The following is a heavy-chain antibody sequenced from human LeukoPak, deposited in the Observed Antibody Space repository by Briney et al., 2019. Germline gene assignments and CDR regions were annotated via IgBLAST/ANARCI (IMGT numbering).Heavy chain of an antibody. Sequence: VGSLRLSCAASGFTFSSYGMHWVRQAPGKGLEWVAVISYDGSNKYYADSVKGRFTISRDDAKNSLYLQLNSLRDEDTAVYYCARSHFIDSIDYRYRDFDYWGQGTLVTVSS. CDR1: GFTFSSYG. V-gene: IGHV3-30*03. CDR2: ISYDGSNK. D-gene: IGHD3-22*01. CDR3: ARSHFIDSIDYRYRDFDY. J-gene: IGHJ4*02.